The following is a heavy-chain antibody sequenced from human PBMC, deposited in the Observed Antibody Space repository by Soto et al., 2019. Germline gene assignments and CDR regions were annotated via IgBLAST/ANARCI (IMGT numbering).Heavy chain of an antibody. CDR3: ARDLLPYSSGLGSGFDP. Sequence: GGSLRLSCAASGFTSSSYAMHWVRQAPGKGLEWVAVISYDGSNKYYADSVKGRFTISRDNSKNTLYLQMNSLRAEDTAVYYCARDLLPYSSGLGSGFDPWGQGTLVTVSS. D-gene: IGHD6-19*01. J-gene: IGHJ5*02. V-gene: IGHV3-30-3*01. CDR2: ISYDGSNK. CDR1: GFTSSSYA.